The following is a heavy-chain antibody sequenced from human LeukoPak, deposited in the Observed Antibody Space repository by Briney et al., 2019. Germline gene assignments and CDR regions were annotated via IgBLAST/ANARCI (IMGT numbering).Heavy chain of an antibody. Sequence: SETLSLTCAVYGGSFSGYYWSWIRQPPGKGLEWIGEINHSGSTNYNPSLKSRVTISVDTSKNQFSLKLSSVTAADTAVYYCARSGDFWSGYKVGARGRWFDPWGQGTLVTVSS. D-gene: IGHD3-3*01. CDR1: GGSFSGYY. CDR2: INHSGST. V-gene: IGHV4-34*01. CDR3: ARSGDFWSGYKVGARGRWFDP. J-gene: IGHJ5*02.